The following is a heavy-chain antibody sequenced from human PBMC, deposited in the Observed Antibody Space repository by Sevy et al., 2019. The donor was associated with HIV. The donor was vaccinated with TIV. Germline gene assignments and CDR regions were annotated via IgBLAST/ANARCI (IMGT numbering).Heavy chain of an antibody. CDR1: GFTVTSNY. CDR3: AREAGSSRFDY. V-gene: IGHV3-53*01. D-gene: IGHD6-13*01. Sequence: GGSLRLSCAATGFTVTSNYMSWVRQGPGKGLEWVSGFYNGDSTQYADSVKGRFTISRDKSNNTLYLQMHSLRAEDTAVYYCAREAGSSRFDYWGQGTLVTVSS. J-gene: IGHJ4*02. CDR2: FYNGDST.